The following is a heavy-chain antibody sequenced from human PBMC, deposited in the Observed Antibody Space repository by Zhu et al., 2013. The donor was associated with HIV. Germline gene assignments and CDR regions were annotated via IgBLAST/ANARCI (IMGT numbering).Heavy chain of an antibody. CDR1: GGSFSGYY. D-gene: IGHD3-10*01. Sequence: QVQLQQWGAGLLKPSETLPLTCAVYGGSFSGYYWSWIRQPPGKGLEWIGEINHSGSTNYNPSLKSRVTISVDTSKNQFSLKLSPVTAADTAVYYCARAGSGSYYKVGWFDPWGQGTLVTVSS. CDR3: ARAGSGSYYKVGWFDP. J-gene: IGHJ5*02. V-gene: IGHV4-34*01. CDR2: INHSGST.